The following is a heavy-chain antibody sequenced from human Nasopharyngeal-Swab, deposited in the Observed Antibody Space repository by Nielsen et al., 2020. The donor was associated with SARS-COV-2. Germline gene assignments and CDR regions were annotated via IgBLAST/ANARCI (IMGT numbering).Heavy chain of an antibody. CDR2: IDWDDDK. V-gene: IGHV2-70*01. D-gene: IGHD1-1*01. CDR1: GFSLSTSGMC. CDR3: ARILRTGTSNYYYGMDV. Sequence: SGPTLVKPTQTLTLTCTFSGFSLSTSGMCVSWIRQPPGKALEWLALIDWDDDKYYSTSLKTRPTISKDTSKNQVVLTMTNMDPVDTATYYCARILRTGTSNYYYGMDVWGQGTTVTVSS. J-gene: IGHJ6*02.